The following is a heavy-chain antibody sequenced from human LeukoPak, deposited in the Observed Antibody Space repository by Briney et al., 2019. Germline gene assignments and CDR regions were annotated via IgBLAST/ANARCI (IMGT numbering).Heavy chain of an antibody. J-gene: IGHJ6*03. CDR2: ISYDGSKK. CDR1: GVTFNSYD. D-gene: IGHD6-19*01. V-gene: IGHV3-30*03. CDR3: ARDPYSGGYGAYYYYYMDV. Sequence: GGSLRLSCAASGVTFNSYDRHWVRQSPGKGLEWMADISYDGSKKYYADSVKGRFTISRDNAENSLYLQMNSLRDEDTAVYYCARDPYSGGYGAYYYYYMDVWGKGTTVTVSS.